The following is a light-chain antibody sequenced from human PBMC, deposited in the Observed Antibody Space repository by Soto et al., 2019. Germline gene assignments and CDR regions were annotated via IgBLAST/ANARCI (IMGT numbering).Light chain of an antibody. Sequence: QSVLTQPPSVSGSPGQSVAISCTGTSSDVGSYNRVSWYQQPPGAAPKLMIYEVSNRPSGVPDRFSGSKSGSTASLTTSGVHAEDEADYSCNSYTGSSTYVFGNGTRSXX. CDR3: NSYTGSSTYV. CDR2: EVS. CDR1: SSDVGSYNR. V-gene: IGLV2-18*03. J-gene: IGLJ1*01.